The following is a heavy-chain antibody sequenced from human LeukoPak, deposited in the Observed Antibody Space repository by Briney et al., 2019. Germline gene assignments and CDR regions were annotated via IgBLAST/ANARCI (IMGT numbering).Heavy chain of an antibody. CDR2: IYHSGST. CDR1: GGTISSGGYY. CDR3: ARGGLETLWQWLVPGD. D-gene: IGHD6-19*01. J-gene: IGHJ4*02. Sequence: SQTLSLTCTVSGGTISSGGYYWSWIRQPPGKGLEWIGYIYHSGSTYYNPSLKSRVTISVDRSKNQFSLKLSSVTAADTAVYYCARGGLETLWQWLVPGDWGQGTLVTVSS. V-gene: IGHV4-30-2*01.